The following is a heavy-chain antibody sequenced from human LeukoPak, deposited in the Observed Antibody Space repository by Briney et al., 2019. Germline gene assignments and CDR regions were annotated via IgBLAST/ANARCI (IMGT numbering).Heavy chain of an antibody. CDR3: ARLITMVRGVITHLDY. CDR2: ISGSGGST. CDR1: GFTFSSYA. V-gene: IGHV3-23*01. Sequence: GGSLRLSCAASGFTFSSYAMSWVRQAPGKGLEWVSAISGSGGSTYYADSVKGRFTISRDNSKNTLYLQMNSLRAEDTAVYYSARLITMVRGVITHLDYWGQGTLVTVSS. J-gene: IGHJ4*02. D-gene: IGHD3-10*01.